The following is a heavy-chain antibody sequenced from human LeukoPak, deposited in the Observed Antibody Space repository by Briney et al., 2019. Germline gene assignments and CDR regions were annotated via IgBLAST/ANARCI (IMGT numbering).Heavy chain of an antibody. V-gene: IGHV1-2*02. Sequence: ASVKVFCKASGYTFTGYFMHWVRQVPGQGLEWMGWINPNSGGTNYAQKFQGRVTMTRDTSTNTAYMELSRLRSDDTAIYYCARESIIPAARGDYWGQGTLVTVSS. J-gene: IGHJ4*02. CDR3: ARESIIPAARGDY. CDR1: GYTFTGYF. D-gene: IGHD2-2*01. CDR2: INPNSGGT.